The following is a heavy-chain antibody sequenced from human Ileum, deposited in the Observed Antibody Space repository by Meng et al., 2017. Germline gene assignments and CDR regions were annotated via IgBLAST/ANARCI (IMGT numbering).Heavy chain of an antibody. J-gene: IGHJ4*02. V-gene: IGHV1-2*06. CDR2: INPKSGIR. CDR1: GYTFTDYY. D-gene: IGHD6-13*01. CDR3: SGASSSSYLGY. Sequence: QVQLVQSGAEVKKPRASVKVSCKTSGYTFTDYYIKWLRQAPGQGLEWMGRINPKSGIRHYAQKFQGRVTMTSDTSTSTAYMEVSGLTSDDTAVYYCSGASSSSYLGYWGQGTLVTVSS.